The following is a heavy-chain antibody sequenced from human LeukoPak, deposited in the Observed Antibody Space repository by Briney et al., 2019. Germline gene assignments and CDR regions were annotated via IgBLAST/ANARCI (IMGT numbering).Heavy chain of an antibody. CDR2: IYATGST. D-gene: IGHD3-22*01. J-gene: IGHJ4*02. V-gene: IGHV4-4*07. CDR1: GGSMNNSY. Sequence: SETLSLTCDVSGGSMNNSYWSWIRQPAGEGLEWIGRIYATGSTDYNPSLKSRMTTSIDTSKNQFSLKLTSVTAADTAVYFCARDKALDSDGSGFYYNRGLDCWGQGTLVIVSS. CDR3: ARDKALDSDGSGFYYNRGLDC.